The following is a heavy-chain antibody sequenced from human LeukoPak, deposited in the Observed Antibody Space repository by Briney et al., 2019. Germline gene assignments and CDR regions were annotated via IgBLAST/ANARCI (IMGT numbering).Heavy chain of an antibody. CDR1: GYSFTSYW. V-gene: IGHV5-51*01. CDR3: ARQLIRGSGYDRYFDY. J-gene: IGHJ4*02. D-gene: IGHD5-12*01. Sequence: GESLKISCKGSGYSFTSYWIGWVRQMPGKGLEWMGIIHPGDSDTRYSPSFQGQVTISADKSISTAYLQWSSLKASDTAMYYCARQLIRGSGYDRYFDYWGQGTLVTVSS. CDR2: IHPGDSDT.